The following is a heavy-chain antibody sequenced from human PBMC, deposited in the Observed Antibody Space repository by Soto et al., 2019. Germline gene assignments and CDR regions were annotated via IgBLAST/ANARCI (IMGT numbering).Heavy chain of an antibody. J-gene: IGHJ4*02. V-gene: IGHV3-15*01. Sequence: GGSLRLSCAASGFTFSNAWMSWVRQAPGRGLEWVGRIKSKTDGGTTDYAAPVKGRFTISRDDSKNTLYLQMNSLKTEDTAVYYCTTVVVVPAALPDYWGQGTLVTVSS. CDR2: IKSKTDGGTT. CDR1: GFTFSNAW. D-gene: IGHD2-2*01. CDR3: TTVVVVPAALPDY.